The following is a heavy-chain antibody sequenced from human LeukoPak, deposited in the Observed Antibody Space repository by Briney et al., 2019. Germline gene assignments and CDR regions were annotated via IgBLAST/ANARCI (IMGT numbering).Heavy chain of an antibody. CDR1: GGTFSSYA. J-gene: IGHJ4*02. CDR2: IIPIFGTA. CDR3: AVPRDGYNSWDY. V-gene: IGHV1-69*05. D-gene: IGHD5-24*01. Sequence: SVKVSXKASGGTFSSYAISWVRQAPGQGLEWMGGIIPIFGTANYAQKFQGRVTITTDESTSTAYMELSSLRSEDTAVYYCAVPRDGYNSWDYWGQGTLVTVSS.